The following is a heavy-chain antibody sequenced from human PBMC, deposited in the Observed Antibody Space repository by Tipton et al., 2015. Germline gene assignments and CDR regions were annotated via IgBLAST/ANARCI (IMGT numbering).Heavy chain of an antibody. CDR3: ARGIGDAYRLYYFDS. CDR1: GFSFLTYW. J-gene: IGHJ4*02. Sequence: VQLVQSGAEVKKPGESLKISCRGSGFSFLTYWIGWVRQMPGKRHEWMGFIYPGDSDTRYTPSFQGQVTISADKSPAYLQRCGLEASDSGMYCCARGIGDAYRLYYFDSWGQGTQVTVSS. D-gene: IGHD6-13*01. CDR2: IYPGDSDT. V-gene: IGHV5-51*01.